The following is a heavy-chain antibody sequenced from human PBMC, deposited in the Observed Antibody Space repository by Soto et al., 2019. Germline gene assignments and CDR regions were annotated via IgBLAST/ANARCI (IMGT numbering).Heavy chain of an antibody. Sequence: EVQLVESGGGLVQPGGSLRLSCAASGFTVSSNYMSWVRQAPGKGLDWVSVIYGDGSTYYADSVKGRFTISRHNSKNTLYLQMNSLRPEGTAVYYCARGSSGYGYDAFDIWGQGTMVTVSS. CDR1: GFTVSSNY. J-gene: IGHJ3*02. CDR2: IYGDGST. V-gene: IGHV3-53*04. D-gene: IGHD5-12*01. CDR3: ARGSSGYGYDAFDI.